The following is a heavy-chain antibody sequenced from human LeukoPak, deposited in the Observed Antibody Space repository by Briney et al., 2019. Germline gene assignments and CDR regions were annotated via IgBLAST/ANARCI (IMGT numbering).Heavy chain of an antibody. CDR2: ISSSSSYI. D-gene: IGHD6-19*01. CDR3: ARGSSGWYYFDY. CDR1: GFTFSSYS. J-gene: IGHJ4*02. V-gene: IGHV3-21*01. Sequence: GGSLRLSCAASGFTFSSYSMNWVRQAPGKGLEWVSSISSSSSYIYYADSVKGRFTISRDNAKNSLYLQMNSLRAEDTAVYYCARGSSGWYYFDYWGQGTLVTVSS.